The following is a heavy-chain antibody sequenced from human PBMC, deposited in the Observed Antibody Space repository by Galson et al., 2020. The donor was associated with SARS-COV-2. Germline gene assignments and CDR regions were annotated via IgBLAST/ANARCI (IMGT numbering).Heavy chain of an antibody. CDR2: INHSGST. CDR3: ARGRYSSSWYGGGSYMDV. Sequence: SETLSLTCAVYGGSFSGYYWSWIRQPPGKGLEWIGEINHSGSTNYNPSLKSRVTISVDTSKNQFSLKLSSVTAADTAVYYCARGRYSSSWYGGGSYMDVWGKGPTVTVAS. V-gene: IGHV4-34*01. CDR1: GGSFSGYY. J-gene: IGHJ6*03. D-gene: IGHD6-13*01.